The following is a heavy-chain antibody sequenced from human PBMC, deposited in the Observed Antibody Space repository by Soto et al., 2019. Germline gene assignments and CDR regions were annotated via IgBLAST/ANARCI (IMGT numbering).Heavy chain of an antibody. J-gene: IGHJ6*02. V-gene: IGHV1-69*13. Sequence: SVKVSCKASGYTFTSYGISWVRQAPGQGLEWMGGIIPIFGTANYAQKFQGRVTITAGESTSTAYMELSSLRSEDTAVYYCARSDPGGIMQQLADNYSYGMDVWGQGTTVTVSS. CDR2: IIPIFGTA. D-gene: IGHD6-13*01. CDR3: ARSDPGGIMQQLADNYSYGMDV. CDR1: GYTFTSYG.